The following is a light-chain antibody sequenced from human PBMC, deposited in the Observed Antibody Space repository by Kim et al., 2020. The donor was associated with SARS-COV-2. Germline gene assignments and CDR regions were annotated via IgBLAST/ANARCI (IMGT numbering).Light chain of an antibody. CDR3: QQYNKWPT. J-gene: IGKJ4*01. CDR1: QSISIN. Sequence: SVCPGERATRSCRASQSISINLAWYQQKPGQAPRLLIYGASTRATGVPARFSGSGSGTEFTLTVSSLQSEDFAVYYCQQYNKWPTFGGGTKVDIK. V-gene: IGKV3-15*01. CDR2: GAS.